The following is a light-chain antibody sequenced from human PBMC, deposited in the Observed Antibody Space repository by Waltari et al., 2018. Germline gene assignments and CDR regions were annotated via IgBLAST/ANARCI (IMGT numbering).Light chain of an antibody. V-gene: IGKV4-1*01. CDR2: WAS. CDR1: QSILDNSNKRNY. CDR3: QQYYTAPYT. J-gene: IGKJ2*01. Sequence: EIVMTQSPDSQAVSLGERATINCRSSQSILDNSNKRNYLTWYQQKAGQPPRLLISWASTRESGVPDRFSGSGSGTDFTLTISSLQAEDVAVYYCQQYYTAPYTFGQGAKLEIK.